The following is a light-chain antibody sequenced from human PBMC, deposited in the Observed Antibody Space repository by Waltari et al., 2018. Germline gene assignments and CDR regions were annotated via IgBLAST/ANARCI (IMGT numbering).Light chain of an antibody. CDR1: QSVGSY. CDR3: QQRSNWPRT. Sequence: EIVLTQSPATLSLSPGERATLSCRASQSVGSYLVWYQHKPGQAPRLLIYDASNRATGNPARFSGSGSGTDFTLTISSLEPEDFAVYYCQQRSNWPRTFGQGTKVEIK. V-gene: IGKV3-11*01. J-gene: IGKJ1*01. CDR2: DAS.